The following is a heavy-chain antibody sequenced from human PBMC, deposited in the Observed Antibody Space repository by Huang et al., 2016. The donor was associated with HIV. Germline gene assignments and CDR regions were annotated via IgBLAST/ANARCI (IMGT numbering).Heavy chain of an antibody. CDR3: ARGSLEYSVSSSLDY. Sequence: QVQLLQSGAEVKKPGSSVKVSCKSSGGPFRSYSIAWVRQDPGKGLEWMQIFRPCFDLPNYAKKLQGRFRVTADEFTRTVYMELRDLRPDDTAVYFCARGSLEYSVSSSLDYWGQGTHVTVSS. J-gene: IGHJ4*02. D-gene: IGHD4-4*01. V-gene: IGHV1-69*13. CDR2: FRPCFDLP. CDR1: GGPFRSYS.